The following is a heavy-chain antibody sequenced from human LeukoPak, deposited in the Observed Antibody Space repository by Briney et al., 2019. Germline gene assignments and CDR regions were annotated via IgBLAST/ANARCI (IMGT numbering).Heavy chain of an antibody. Sequence: SETLSLTRAVYGGSFSGCYWSWIRQPPGKGLGWIGEINHSGSTNYNPSLKSRVTISVDTSKNQFSLKLSSVTAADTAVYYCARTRIAARHYFDYWGQGTLVTVSS. CDR3: ARTRIAARHYFDY. CDR1: GGSFSGCY. CDR2: INHSGST. D-gene: IGHD6-6*01. J-gene: IGHJ4*02. V-gene: IGHV4-34*01.